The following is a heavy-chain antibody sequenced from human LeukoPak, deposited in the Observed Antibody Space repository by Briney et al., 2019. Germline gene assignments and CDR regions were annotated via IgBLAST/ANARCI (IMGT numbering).Heavy chain of an antibody. CDR3: AGGEYQLLYSAEYYFDY. CDR1: GGSISSYY. Sequence: PSETLSLTCTVSGGSISSYYWSWIRQPPGKGLEWIRYIYYSGSTNYNPSLKSRVTISVDTSKNQFSLKLSSVTAADTAVYYCAGGEYQLLYSAEYYFDYWGQGTLVTVSS. J-gene: IGHJ4*02. D-gene: IGHD2-2*02. V-gene: IGHV4-59*01. CDR2: IYYSGST.